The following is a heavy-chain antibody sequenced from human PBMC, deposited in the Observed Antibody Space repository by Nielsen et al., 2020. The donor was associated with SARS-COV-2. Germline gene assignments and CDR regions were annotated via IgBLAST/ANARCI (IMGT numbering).Heavy chain of an antibody. CDR1: GGSISSSSYY. D-gene: IGHD2-2*02. Sequence: SETLSLTCTVSGGSISSSSYYWGWIRQPPGKGLEWIGSIYYSGSTYYNPSLKSRVTISVDTSKNQLSLKLSSVTAADTAVYYCARGRSRRYCSSTSCYTSLWFDPWGQGTLVTVSS. CDR2: IYYSGST. CDR3: ARGRSRRYCSSTSCYTSLWFDP. J-gene: IGHJ5*02. V-gene: IGHV4-39*01.